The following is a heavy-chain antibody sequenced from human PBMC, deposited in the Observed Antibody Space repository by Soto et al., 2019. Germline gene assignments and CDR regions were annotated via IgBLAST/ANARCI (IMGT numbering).Heavy chain of an antibody. Sequence: EVKLLESGGGLVQPGGPLRLACAPSGFTFSNFAMRWFRQAPGRGLEWVSAIIGSGVDTYYTDPVKGRFTISRDNAKNTLYQQMNSLRAEDTALYYWAKGYSGDYELTKSDCWCQRTLGTVSS. CDR1: GFTFSNFA. D-gene: IGHD4-17*01. J-gene: IGHJ4*02. CDR3: AKGYSGDYELTKSDC. V-gene: IGHV3-23*01. CDR2: IIGSGVDT.